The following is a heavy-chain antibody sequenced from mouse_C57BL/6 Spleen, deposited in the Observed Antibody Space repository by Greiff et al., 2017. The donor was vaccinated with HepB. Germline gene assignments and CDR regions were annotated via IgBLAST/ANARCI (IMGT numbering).Heavy chain of an antibody. J-gene: IGHJ4*01. CDR1: GYTFTSYW. D-gene: IGHD1-1*01. V-gene: IGHV1-53*01. Sequence: QVQLQQPGTELVKPGASVKLSCKASGYTFTSYWMHWVKQRPGQGLEWIGNINPSNGGTNYNEKFKGKATLTAEKSSSTAYMQLSSLTSEDSAVYFCARVLLRSHAMDYWGQGTSVTVSS. CDR3: ARVLLRSHAMDY. CDR2: INPSNGGT.